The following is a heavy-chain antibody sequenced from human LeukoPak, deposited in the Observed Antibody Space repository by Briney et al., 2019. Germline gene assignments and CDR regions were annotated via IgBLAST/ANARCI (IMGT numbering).Heavy chain of an antibody. Sequence: GGSLRLSCAASGFTFSDYYMNWIRQAPGKGLEWVSYISSGGGTRSYADSVKGRFTISRDNAKNSLYLQMNSLRAEDTAVYYCARYSRSWYVPIFDYWGQGTLVTVSS. J-gene: IGHJ4*02. CDR2: ISSGGGTR. CDR1: GFTFSDYY. V-gene: IGHV3-11*01. D-gene: IGHD6-13*01. CDR3: ARYSRSWYVPIFDY.